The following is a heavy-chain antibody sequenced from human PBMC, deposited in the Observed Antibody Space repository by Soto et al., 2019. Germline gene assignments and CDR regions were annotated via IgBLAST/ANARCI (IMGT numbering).Heavy chain of an antibody. CDR3: AHTSVGATGGGLGY. J-gene: IGHJ4*02. D-gene: IGHD1-26*01. CDR1: GGSISSYY. CDR2: IYYSGST. Sequence: SETLSLTCTVSGGSISSYYWSWIRQPPGKGLEWIGYIYYSGSTNYNPSLKSRVTITKDTSKNQVVLTMTNMDPVDTATYYCAHTSVGATGGGLGYWGQGTLVTVSS. V-gene: IGHV4-59*01.